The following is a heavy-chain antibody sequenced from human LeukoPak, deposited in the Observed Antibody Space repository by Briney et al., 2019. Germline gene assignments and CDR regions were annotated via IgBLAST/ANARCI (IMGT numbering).Heavy chain of an antibody. CDR1: GGSFSGYY. J-gene: IGHJ3*02. V-gene: IGHV4-34*01. Sequence: PSETLSLTCAVYGGSFSGYYWSWIRQPPGKGLEWIGEINHSGSINYNPSLKSRVTISVDTSKNQFSLKLSSVTAADTAVYYCARGRGRFDAFDIWGQGTMVTVSS. CDR3: ARGRGRFDAFDI. CDR2: INHSGSI.